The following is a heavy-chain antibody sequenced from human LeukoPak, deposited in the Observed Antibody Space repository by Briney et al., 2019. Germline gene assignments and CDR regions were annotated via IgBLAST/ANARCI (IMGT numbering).Heavy chain of an antibody. D-gene: IGHD6-13*01. V-gene: IGHV1-46*01. CDR2: IKHSGGT. J-gene: IGHJ4*01. CDR3: GREGVAGTGLDY. Sequence: ASVKVSCKASGYTFTGYNMHWVRQAPGQGLEWMGIIKHSGGTSYAQKLQGRITMTRDTSTSTLYMELSRLKSEDTAVYYCGREGVAGTGLDYWGQGTLVTVSS. CDR1: GYTFTGYN.